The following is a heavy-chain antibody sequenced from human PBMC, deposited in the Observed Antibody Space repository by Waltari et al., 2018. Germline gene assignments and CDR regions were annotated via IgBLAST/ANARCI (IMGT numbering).Heavy chain of an antibody. CDR2: ISSSSYI. CDR3: ARAAKGYYYYGMDV. V-gene: IGHV3-21*01. Sequence: EVQLVESGGGLVKPGGSLRLSCAASGFTFSSYSMNWVRQAPGKGLEWVSSISSSSYIYYADSVKGRFTISRDNAKNSLYLQMNSLRAEDTAVYYCARAAKGYYYYGMDVWGQGTTVTVSS. D-gene: IGHD2-15*01. CDR1: GFTFSSYS. J-gene: IGHJ6*02.